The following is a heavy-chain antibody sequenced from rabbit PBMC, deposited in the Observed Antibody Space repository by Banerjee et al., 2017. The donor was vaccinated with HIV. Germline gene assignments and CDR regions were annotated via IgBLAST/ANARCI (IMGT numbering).Heavy chain of an antibody. CDR1: GFDVNTYY. CDR3: ERDYAGSSYYSLVDL. Sequence: QLKESGGGLVQPGGSLKLSCKASGFDVNTYYMSWVRQAPGKGLEWIGYIDPVFGGTYYTTWVNGRFTISSDNAQNTLYLQLTSLTAADTATYFCERDYAGSSYYSLVDLWGPGTLVTVS. D-gene: IGHD8-1*01. CDR2: IDPVFGGT. V-gene: IGHV1S7*01. J-gene: IGHJ4*01.